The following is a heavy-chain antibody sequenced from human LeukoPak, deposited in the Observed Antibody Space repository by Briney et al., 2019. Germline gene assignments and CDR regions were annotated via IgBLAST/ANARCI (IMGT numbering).Heavy chain of an antibody. D-gene: IGHD3-9*01. CDR2: IDADGSSA. V-gene: IGHV3-74*01. CDR1: GITFSHYW. CDR3: ARAYDTNDY. J-gene: IGHJ4*02. Sequence: GGSLRLSCAASGITFSHYWMHWVRQAPGKGLVWVSRIDADGSSATYADSVKGRFTISRDNSKNTLYLQMNSLRAEDTAVYYCARAYDTNDYWGQGTLVTVSS.